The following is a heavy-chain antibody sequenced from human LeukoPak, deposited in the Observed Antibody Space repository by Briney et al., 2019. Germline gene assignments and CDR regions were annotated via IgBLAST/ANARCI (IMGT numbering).Heavy chain of an antibody. V-gene: IGHV4-59*01. Sequence: SETLSLTCTVSGGSISSDYWSWIRQPPGKGLEWIGYIYYSGSTNYNPSLKSRVTISVDTSKNQFSLKLSSVTAADTAVYYCARSIAVAGTWFDPWGQGTLVTVSS. CDR2: IYYSGST. J-gene: IGHJ5*02. CDR1: GGSISSDY. CDR3: ARSIAVAGTWFDP. D-gene: IGHD6-19*01.